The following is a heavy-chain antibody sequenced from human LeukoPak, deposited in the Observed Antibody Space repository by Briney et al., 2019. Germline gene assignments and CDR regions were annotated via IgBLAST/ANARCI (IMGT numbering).Heavy chain of an antibody. CDR3: ARVGELSHYYYYYYMDV. V-gene: IGHV4-59*01. CDR1: GFSISSYY. J-gene: IGHJ6*03. Sequence: SETLSLTCTVSGFSISSYYWSWIRQPPGKGLEWIGYIYYSGSTNYNHSLKSRVTISVVTSKNQISLKLSSVTAADTAVYYCARVGELSHYYYYYYMDVWGKGTTVTVSS. CDR2: IYYSGST. D-gene: IGHD3-10*01.